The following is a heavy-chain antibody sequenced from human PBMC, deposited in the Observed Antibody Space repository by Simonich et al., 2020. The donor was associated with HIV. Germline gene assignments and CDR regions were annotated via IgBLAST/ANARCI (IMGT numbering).Heavy chain of an antibody. V-gene: IGHV4-39*01. Sequence: QLQLQESGPGLVKPSETLSLTCPVSGGSISSSSYYWGWVHQPPGKGLEWIGRIYYSRSTDYNPSLKSRVTISVDTSKNQFSLKLSSVTAADTAVDYCARLLIRFGGYYFDYWGQGTLVTVSS. CDR2: IYYSRST. CDR3: ARLLIRFGGYYFDY. CDR1: GGSISSSSYY. D-gene: IGHD3-16*01. J-gene: IGHJ4*02.